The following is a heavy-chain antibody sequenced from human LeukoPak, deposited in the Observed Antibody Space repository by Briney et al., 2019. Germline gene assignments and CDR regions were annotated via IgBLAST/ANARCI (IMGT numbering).Heavy chain of an antibody. CDR3: ARVGGAVTPANWFEP. Sequence: PSETLSHTCTVSGGSISSGGYYWSWIPQHPGKGLEGIGYIYYSGSTYYNPSLKSRVTLSVDASNTQSSLKLSCVPGAETPVYYCARVGGAVTPANWFEPWGQGTLVPVSS. CDR2: IYYSGST. J-gene: IGHJ5*02. CDR1: GGSISSGGYY. D-gene: IGHD4-17*01. V-gene: IGHV4-31*03.